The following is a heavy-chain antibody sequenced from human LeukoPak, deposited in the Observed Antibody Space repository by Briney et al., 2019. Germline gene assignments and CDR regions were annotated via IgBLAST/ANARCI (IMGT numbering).Heavy chain of an antibody. CDR2: MNPNSGNT. CDR3: ARETTVTTDAFDS. J-gene: IGHJ3*02. D-gene: IGHD4-17*01. V-gene: IGHV1-8*01. CDR1: GYTFTSYD. Sequence: ASVKVSCKASGYTFTSYDINWVGQATRQGLEWMGWMNPNSGNTGYAQKFQGRVTMTRNTSISTAYMELSSLRSEDTAVYYCARETTVTTDAFDSWGQGTMVTVSA.